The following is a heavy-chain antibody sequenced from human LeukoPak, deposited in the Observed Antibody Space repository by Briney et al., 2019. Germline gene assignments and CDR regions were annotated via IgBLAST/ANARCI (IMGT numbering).Heavy chain of an antibody. CDR1: GFTFSTYS. D-gene: IGHD3-22*01. J-gene: IGHJ4*02. V-gene: IGHV3-48*01. CDR2: ISSSSSTI. Sequence: GGSLRLSCAASGFTFSTYSMNWVRQAPGKGLEWVSYISSSSSTIYYADSVKGRFTISRDNAKNSLYLQMNSLRAEDTAVYYCVRGSTYYDSSGQVPFDYWGQGTLVTVSS. CDR3: VRGSTYYDSSGQVPFDY.